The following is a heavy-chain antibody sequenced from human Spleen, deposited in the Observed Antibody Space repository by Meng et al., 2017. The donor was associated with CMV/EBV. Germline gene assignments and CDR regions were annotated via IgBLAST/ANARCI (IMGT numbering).Heavy chain of an antibody. CDR2: IGSGGDTI. V-gene: IGHV3-11*04. CDR1: GFTFSDYY. CDR3: ARYVYGDYRTFDY. Sequence: GGSLRLSCAASGFTFSDYYMAWIRQTPGKGLEWVSYIGSGGDTIYYADSVKGRFTISRDNSKNTLYLQMNSLRPEDTAVYYCARYVYGDYRTFDYWGEGNLVTVSS. D-gene: IGHD4-17*01. J-gene: IGHJ4*02.